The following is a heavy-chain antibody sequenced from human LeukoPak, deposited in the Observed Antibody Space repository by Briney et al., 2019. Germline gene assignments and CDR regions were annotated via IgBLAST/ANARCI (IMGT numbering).Heavy chain of an antibody. Sequence: LSLTCTVSGSSINVYYWSWIRQSPGKGVEWVGFIRSKAYGGTTEYAASVKGRFTISRDDSKSIAYLQMNSLKTEDTAVYYCTRVGSYGSGSYYILYYFDYWGQGTLVTVSS. V-gene: IGHV3-49*03. CDR2: IRSKAYGGTT. CDR3: TRVGSYGSGSYYILYYFDY. D-gene: IGHD3-10*01. J-gene: IGHJ4*02. CDR1: GSSINVYY.